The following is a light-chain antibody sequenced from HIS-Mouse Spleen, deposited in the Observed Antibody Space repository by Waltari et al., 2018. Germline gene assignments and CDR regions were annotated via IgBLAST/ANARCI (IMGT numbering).Light chain of an antibody. CDR3: AAWDDSLSGPV. CDR1: SSNIGSNY. CDR2: RNN. V-gene: IGLV1-47*01. J-gene: IGLJ3*02. Sequence: QSVLTQPPSASGTPGQRVTISCSGSSSNIGSNYVYWYQQLPGTAPKLLIDRNNRGPSGVPDRFSGSKSGTSASLAISGLRSEDEADYYCAAWDDSLSGPVFGGGTKLTVL.